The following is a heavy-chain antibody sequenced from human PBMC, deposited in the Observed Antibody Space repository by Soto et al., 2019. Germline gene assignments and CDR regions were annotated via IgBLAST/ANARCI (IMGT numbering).Heavy chain of an antibody. V-gene: IGHV3-48*04. CDR1: GITFSRFS. CDR2: ISGGSDTI. Sequence: GGSLRLSCAASGITFSRFSMNWVRQAPGKGPEWVSYISGGSDTIFYADSVKGRFTISRDNAKNTLYLHMGSLRPEDTAMYYCARDQDTYGLAVFDSWGQGSLVTVSS. D-gene: IGHD3-10*01. CDR3: ARDQDTYGLAVFDS. J-gene: IGHJ4*02.